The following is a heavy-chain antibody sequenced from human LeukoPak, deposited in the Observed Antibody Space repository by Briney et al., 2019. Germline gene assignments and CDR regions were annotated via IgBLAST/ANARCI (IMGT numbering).Heavy chain of an antibody. D-gene: IGHD6-19*01. CDR2: FNHIGSA. Sequence: SETLSLTCAVYGESFSGYYWSWIRQSPDKGLDWIEQFNHIGSAAHNPFLKSRLTISLGSSKNQFSLELASVTAADTAVYYCARGRRPSVERQYTGGWYYFDYWGQGTLVTVSS. CDR3: ARGRRPSVERQYTGGWYYFDY. J-gene: IGHJ4*02. CDR1: GESFSGYY. V-gene: IGHV4-34*01.